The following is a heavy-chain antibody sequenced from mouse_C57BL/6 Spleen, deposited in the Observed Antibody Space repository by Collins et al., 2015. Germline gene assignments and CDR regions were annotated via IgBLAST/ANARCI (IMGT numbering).Heavy chain of an antibody. CDR1: GYTFTDYY. V-gene: IGHV1-26*01. J-gene: IGHJ1*03. D-gene: IGHD3-3*01. CDR2: INPNNGGT. CDR3: ARRRAGTRWYLDV. Sequence: EVQLQQSGPELVKPGASVKISCKASGYTFTDYYMNWVKQSHGKSLEWIGDINPNNGGTSYNQKFKGKATLTVDKSSSTAYMELRSLTSEDSAVYYCARRRAGTRWYLDVWGTGTTVTVSS.